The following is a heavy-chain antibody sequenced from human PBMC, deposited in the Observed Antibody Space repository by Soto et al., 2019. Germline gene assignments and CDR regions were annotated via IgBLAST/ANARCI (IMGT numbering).Heavy chain of an antibody. CDR3: AADTLAGHYYYYYGMDV. Sequence: ASVKVSCKASGFTFTSSAVQWVRQARGQRLEWIGGIVVGSGNTNYAQKFQERVTITRDMSTSTAYMELSSLRSEDTAVYYCAADTLAGHYYYYYGMDVWGQGTTGTVSS. V-gene: IGHV1-58*01. CDR1: GFTFTSSA. D-gene: IGHD6-19*01. J-gene: IGHJ6*02. CDR2: IVVGSGNT.